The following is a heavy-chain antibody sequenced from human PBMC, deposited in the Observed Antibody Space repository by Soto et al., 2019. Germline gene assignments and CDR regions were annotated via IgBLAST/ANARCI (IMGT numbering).Heavy chain of an antibody. J-gene: IGHJ4*02. Sequence: LVMISHTNSVADGTIRRYCCSWMRKPPGKGLEWIGYIYYSGGTNYNPSLKSRVTMSVDTSKNQISLNLSSVTAADTAVYFCARSDTTFGSPGSSFDYWGQRTLVTVSS. V-gene: IGHV4-59*01. CDR3: ARSDTTFGSPGSSFDY. CDR2: IYYSGGT. D-gene: IGHD3-10*02. CDR1: DGTIRRYC.